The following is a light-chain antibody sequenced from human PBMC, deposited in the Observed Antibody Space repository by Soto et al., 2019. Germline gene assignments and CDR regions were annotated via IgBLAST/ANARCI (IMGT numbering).Light chain of an antibody. CDR2: EVS. CDR1: SSDVGGYNY. CDR3: SSYTSSSTSDVV. V-gene: IGLV2-14*01. Sequence: QSALTQPASVSGSPGQSITISCTGTSSDVGGYNYVSLYQHHPGKAPKLMIYEVSNRPSGVSNRFSGSKSGNTASLTISGLKAEDEADYYCSSYTSSSTSDVVFGGGTKLTVL. J-gene: IGLJ2*01.